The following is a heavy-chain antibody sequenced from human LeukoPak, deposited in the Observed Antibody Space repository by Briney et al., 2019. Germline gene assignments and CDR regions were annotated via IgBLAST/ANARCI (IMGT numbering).Heavy chain of an antibody. D-gene: IGHD3-16*01. CDR1: GGSISSXSYY. Sequence: SEXXXXXXTXXGGSISSXSYYWGWIRQPPGKGLEWIGSIYYSGSTYYNPSLKSRITISVDTSKNRFSLKLSSVTAADTAVYYCARHGGWFDHWGQGTLVTVSS. V-gene: IGHV4-39*01. CDR2: IYYSGST. CDR3: ARHGGWFDH. J-gene: IGHJ5*02.